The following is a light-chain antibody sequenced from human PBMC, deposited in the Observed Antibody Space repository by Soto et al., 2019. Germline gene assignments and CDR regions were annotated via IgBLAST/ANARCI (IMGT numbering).Light chain of an antibody. CDR3: QVWDSRSDHPV. Sequence: SYELTQPPSMSVAPGETATLPCGGNNIVRKNVHWYQQKPGQAPVLVIYYDRDRPSGIPERFSGSNSGNTATLTISRGEAGYEADYYCQVWDSRSDHPVFGGGTKLTVL. CDR2: YDR. J-gene: IGLJ2*01. V-gene: IGLV3-21*04. CDR1: NIVRKN.